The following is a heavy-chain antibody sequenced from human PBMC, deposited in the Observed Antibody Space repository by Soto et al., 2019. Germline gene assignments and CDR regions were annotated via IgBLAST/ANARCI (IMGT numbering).Heavy chain of an antibody. CDR1: GDSVSSNDYY. CDR2: MSYSGST. V-gene: IGHV4-39*01. J-gene: IGHJ4*02. D-gene: IGHD1-1*01. CDR3: ARHRLSGTTGLPYRFDY. Sequence: QLQVQESGPGLVKPSETLSLTCTVSGDSVSSNDYYWGWVRQPPEKRLEWIATMSYSGSTYYNPSLRRRVTIATDTSKNLFTLKLSSVTAADTAVYYCARHRLSGTTGLPYRFDYWGQGSLVTVSS.